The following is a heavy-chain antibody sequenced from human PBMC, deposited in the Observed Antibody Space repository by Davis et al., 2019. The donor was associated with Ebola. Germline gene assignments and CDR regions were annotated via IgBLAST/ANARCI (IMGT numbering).Heavy chain of an antibody. CDR2: IYYSGST. V-gene: IGHV4-39*01. D-gene: IGHD2-15*01. J-gene: IGHJ5*02. CDR3: ARHEYCSGGSCADP. CDR1: GGSISSSSYY. Sequence: PSETLSLTCTVSGGSISSSSYYWGWIRQPPGKGLEWIGSIYYSGSTYYNPSLKSRVTISVDTSKNQFSLKLSSVTAADTAVYYCARHEYCSGGSCADPWGQGTLVTVSS.